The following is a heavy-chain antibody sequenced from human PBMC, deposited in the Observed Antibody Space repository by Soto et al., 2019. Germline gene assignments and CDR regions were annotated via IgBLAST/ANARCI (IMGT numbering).Heavy chain of an antibody. CDR2: MNPNSGNT. J-gene: IGHJ4*02. V-gene: IGHV1-8*01. CDR3: ARVLSDFWSGYPTDY. D-gene: IGHD3-3*01. CDR1: GYTFTSYD. Sequence: GASVKVSCKASGYTFTSYDINWVRQATGQGLEWMGWMNPNSGNTGYAQKFQGRVTMTRNTSISTAYMELSSLRSEDTAVYYCARVLSDFWSGYPTDYWGQGPLVTVSS.